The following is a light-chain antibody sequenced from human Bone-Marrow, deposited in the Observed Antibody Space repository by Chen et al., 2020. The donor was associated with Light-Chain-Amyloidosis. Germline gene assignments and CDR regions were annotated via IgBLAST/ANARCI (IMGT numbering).Light chain of an antibody. J-gene: IGLJ2*01. CDR3: QEWDRGIDRPM. CDR1: NIGSTS. Sequence: SYVLTPPSSVSVDPGQTATIACGGNNIGSTSVPWYQQTPGQVPLLVVYDDSDRPSGFPGRLSGSNSATTATLTISRVEAGEEADYVFQEWDRGIDRPMVGGGTKLTVL. V-gene: IGLV3-21*02. CDR2: DDS.